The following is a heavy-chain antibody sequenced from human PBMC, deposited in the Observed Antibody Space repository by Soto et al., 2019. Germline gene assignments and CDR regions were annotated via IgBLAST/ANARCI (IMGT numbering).Heavy chain of an antibody. D-gene: IGHD1-26*01. CDR1: GYTFTSYG. V-gene: IGHV1-18*01. CDR3: ATYSGNYERYGVYYGMDV. CDR2: ISAYNGNT. Sequence: GASVKVSCKASGYTFTSYGISWVRQAPGQGLEWMGWISAYNGNTNYAQKLQGRVTMTTDTSTSTAYMELRSLRSDDTAVYYCATYSGNYERYGVYYGMDVWGQGTTVTVSS. J-gene: IGHJ6*02.